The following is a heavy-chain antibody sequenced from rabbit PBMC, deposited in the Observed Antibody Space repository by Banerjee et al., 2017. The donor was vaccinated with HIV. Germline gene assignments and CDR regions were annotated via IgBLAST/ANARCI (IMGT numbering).Heavy chain of an antibody. CDR2: IYGGSSGST. D-gene: IGHD6-1*01. J-gene: IGHJ5*01. CDR3: ARAHYYNYVGAGLGTWMGWLDL. Sequence: QSLEESGGDLVKPGASLTLTCTASGFSFSSNYYMCWVRQAPGKGLEWIACIYGGSSGSTYYASWAKGRFTISKTSSTTVTLQMTSLTAADTATYFCARAHYYNYVGAGLGTWMGWLDLWGQGTLVTIS. V-gene: IGHV1S40*01. CDR1: GFSFSSNYY.